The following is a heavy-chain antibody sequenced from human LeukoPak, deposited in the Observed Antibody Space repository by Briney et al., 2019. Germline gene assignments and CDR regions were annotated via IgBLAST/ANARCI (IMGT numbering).Heavy chain of an antibody. CDR2: ISGSGGST. Sequence: GGSLRLSCAASGFTFSSYAMSWVRQAPGKGLEWVSAISGSGGSTYYADSVKGWFTISRGNSKNTLYLQMNSLRAEDTAVYYCAKGFLGTWLFSYWGQGTLVTVSS. CDR1: GFTFSSYA. CDR3: AKGFLGTWLFSY. J-gene: IGHJ4*02. V-gene: IGHV3-23*01. D-gene: IGHD5-12*01.